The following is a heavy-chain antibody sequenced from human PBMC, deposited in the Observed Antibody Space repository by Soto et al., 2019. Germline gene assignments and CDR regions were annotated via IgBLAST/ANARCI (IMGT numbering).Heavy chain of an antibody. J-gene: IGHJ4*02. CDR2: IYTSGST. CDR3: AREANYYDSSGYRFDY. Sequence: SETLYLTCTGSGGSISSYYWSWIRQPAGKGLEWIGRIYTSGSTNYNPSLKSRVTMSVDTSKNQFSLKLSSVTAADTAVYYCAREANYYDSSGYRFDYWGQGTLVTVSS. V-gene: IGHV4-4*07. D-gene: IGHD3-22*01. CDR1: GGSISSYY.